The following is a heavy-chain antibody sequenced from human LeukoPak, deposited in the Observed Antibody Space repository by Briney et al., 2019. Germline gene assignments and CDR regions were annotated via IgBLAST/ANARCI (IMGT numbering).Heavy chain of an antibody. V-gene: IGHV5-51*01. CDR1: GYSFSSYW. Sequence: GESLKISCKGSGYSFSSYWIGWVRQMPGKGLEWMGIIYPRDSDTRYTPSFQGQVTTSADKSISTAYLQWSSLEASDTAMYYCARHESDGNYAWGQGTLVTVSS. J-gene: IGHJ5*02. CDR2: IYPRDSDT. D-gene: IGHD3-16*01. CDR3: ARHESDGNYA.